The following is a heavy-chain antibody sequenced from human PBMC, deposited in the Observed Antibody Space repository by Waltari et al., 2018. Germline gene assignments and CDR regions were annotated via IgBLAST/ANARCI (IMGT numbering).Heavy chain of an antibody. CDR1: GYTFTSYA. Sequence: QVQLVQSGAEVKKPGASVKVSCKASGYTFTSYAMHWVRQAPGQRIEWMGWINAGNGNTKDSPKFQGRVTITRDTSASTAYMELSSLRSEDTAVYYCARLSIAAAELDYWGQGTLVTVSS. J-gene: IGHJ4*02. V-gene: IGHV1-3*01. CDR3: ARLSIAAAELDY. CDR2: INAGNGNT. D-gene: IGHD6-13*01.